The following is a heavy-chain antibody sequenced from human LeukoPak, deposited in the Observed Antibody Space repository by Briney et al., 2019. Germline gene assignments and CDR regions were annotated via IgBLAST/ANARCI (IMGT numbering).Heavy chain of an antibody. J-gene: IGHJ4*02. V-gene: IGHV1-2*02. CDR2: INPNSGGT. D-gene: IGHD3-22*01. CDR1: GYTFTGYY. CDR3: ARDRGEVTMIGYYFDY. Sequence: ASVKVSCKASGYTFTGYYMHWVRQAPGQGLEGMGWINPNSGGTNYAQKFQGRVTITRDTSISTAYMELSSLRSEDTAVYYCARDRGEVTMIGYYFDYWGQGTLVTVSS.